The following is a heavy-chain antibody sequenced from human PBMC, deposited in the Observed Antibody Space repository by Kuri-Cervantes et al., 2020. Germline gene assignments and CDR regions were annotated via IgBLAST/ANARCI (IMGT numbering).Heavy chain of an antibody. J-gene: IGHJ4*02. CDR3: ARVALYGYSYGCDY. V-gene: IGHV4-59*13. Sequence: GSLRLSCTVSGGSISNYYWSWIRQSPGKGLEWIGCIHYTGSTSYNPSLNSRVTISLDTSKNQFSLRLNSVTTADTAVYYCARVALYGYSYGCDYWGQGTLVTVSS. CDR2: IHYTGST. D-gene: IGHD5-18*01. CDR1: GGSISNYY.